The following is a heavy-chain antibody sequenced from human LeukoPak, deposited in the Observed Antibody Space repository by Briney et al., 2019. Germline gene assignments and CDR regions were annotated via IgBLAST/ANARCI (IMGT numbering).Heavy chain of an antibody. CDR3: AKGTGFRSGYSYDAFDI. Sequence: PGGSLRLSFAASGFTFSSYSMNWVRQAPGKGLEWVAFMRYDGSNKYYADSVKGRFTISRDNSKNTLYLQMNSLRAEDTAVYYCAKGTGFRSGYSYDAFDIWGQGTMVTVSS. CDR1: GFTFSSYS. V-gene: IGHV3-30*02. CDR2: MRYDGSNK. J-gene: IGHJ3*02. D-gene: IGHD3-3*01.